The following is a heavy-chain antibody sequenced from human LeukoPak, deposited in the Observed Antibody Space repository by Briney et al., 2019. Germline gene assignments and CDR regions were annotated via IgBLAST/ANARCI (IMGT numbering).Heavy chain of an antibody. Sequence: GGSLRLSCAASGFTFSSYWMTWVRQAPGKGLEWVANIKEDGGEGYYVDSVKSRFTVSRDNAKNSLYLQLTSLRAEDTAVYYCARELGQLYSGSYYRFDYWGQGTLVTVSS. V-gene: IGHV3-7*01. CDR3: ARELGQLYSGSYYRFDY. CDR1: GFTFSSYW. J-gene: IGHJ4*02. CDR2: IKEDGGEG. D-gene: IGHD1-26*01.